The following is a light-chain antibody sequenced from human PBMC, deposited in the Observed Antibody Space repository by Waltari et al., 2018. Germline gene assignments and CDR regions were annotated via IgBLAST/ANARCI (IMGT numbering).Light chain of an antibody. CDR3: QHYLRLPVT. V-gene: IGKV3-20*01. CDR1: QSVSRA. Sequence: EIGLTQPPGTLTLSLGERATLSCRASQSVSRALTWYQQKPGQAPRLLIYGASTRAPGIPDRFSGSGSGTDFSLTISRLEPDDFAVYYCQHYLRLPVTFGQGTTVEV. CDR2: GAS. J-gene: IGKJ1*01.